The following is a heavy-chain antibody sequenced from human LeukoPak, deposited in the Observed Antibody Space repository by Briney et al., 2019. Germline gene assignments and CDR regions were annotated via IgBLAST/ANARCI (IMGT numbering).Heavy chain of an antibody. J-gene: IGHJ4*02. V-gene: IGHV1-69*04. CDR2: IIPILGIA. CDR3: ARVGVEVGATPFDY. Sequence: ASVKVSCKASGGTFSSYAISWVRQAPGQGLEWMGRIIPILGIANYAQKFQGRVTITADKSTSTAYMELSRLRSDDTAVYYCARVGVEVGATPFDYWGQGTLVTVSS. CDR1: GGTFSSYA. D-gene: IGHD1-26*01.